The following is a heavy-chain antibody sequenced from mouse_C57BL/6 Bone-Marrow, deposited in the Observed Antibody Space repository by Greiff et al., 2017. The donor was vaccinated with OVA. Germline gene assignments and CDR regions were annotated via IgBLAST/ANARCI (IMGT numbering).Heavy chain of an antibody. CDR2: IWSGGST. D-gene: IGHD1-1*01. V-gene: IGHV2-2*02. CDR1: GFSLTSYG. CDR3: ARNPYYYGSSYIFDY. Sequence: QVQLKQSGPGLVQPSQSLSITCTVSGFSLTSYGVHWVRQSPGKGLEWLGVIWSGGSTDYNAAFISRLSISKDNSKSQVFFKMNSLQANDTAIYYWARNPYYYGSSYIFDYWVQGTTLTVSS. J-gene: IGHJ2*01.